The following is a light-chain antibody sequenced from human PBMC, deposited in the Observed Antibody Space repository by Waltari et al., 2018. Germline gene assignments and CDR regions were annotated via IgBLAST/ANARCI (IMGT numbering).Light chain of an antibody. CDR2: GQN. J-gene: IGLJ2*01. CDR1: SLTYFY. Sequence: SSELTQDPAVSVALGQTIRITCHGDSLTYFYASWYQQRPGQAPLLVIYGQNNRPSGIQDRFSGSSSGKTAYLTITGAQAAEEAFYYCNSRDSSGDQLGLFGGGTKVTVL. V-gene: IGLV3-19*01. CDR3: NSRDSSGDQLGL.